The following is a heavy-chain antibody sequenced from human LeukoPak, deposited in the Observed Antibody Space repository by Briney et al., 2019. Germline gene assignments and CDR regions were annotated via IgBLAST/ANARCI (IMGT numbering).Heavy chain of an antibody. CDR3: ARRPGYCPNGVCYKRNWFDP. CDR1: GGSISSSSYY. Sequence: SETLSLTCTVSGGSISSSSYYWGWIRQPPGKGLEWIGNIYYSEITYYNPSLQSQVTISVDTSKNQFSLKLSSVPAADTAVYYCARRPGYCPNGVCYKRNWFDPWGQGTLVTVSS. V-gene: IGHV4-39*01. CDR2: IYYSEIT. J-gene: IGHJ5*02. D-gene: IGHD2-8*01.